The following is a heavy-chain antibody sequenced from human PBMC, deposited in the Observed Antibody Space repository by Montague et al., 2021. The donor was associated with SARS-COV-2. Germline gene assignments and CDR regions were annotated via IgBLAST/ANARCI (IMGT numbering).Heavy chain of an antibody. CDR3: ASDSSDVGSGYCDFDY. CDR1: GFTFSTHA. D-gene: IGHD3-22*01. J-gene: IGHJ4*02. V-gene: IGHV3-30*04. Sequence: SLRLSCAASGFTFSTHAMHWVRQTPGKGLEWVAAISFDGKKKHYADSVKGRFTVSRDNPENTLYLQMNILTAEDTALYYCASDSSDVGSGYCDFDYWGQGTLVTVSS. CDR2: ISFDGKKK.